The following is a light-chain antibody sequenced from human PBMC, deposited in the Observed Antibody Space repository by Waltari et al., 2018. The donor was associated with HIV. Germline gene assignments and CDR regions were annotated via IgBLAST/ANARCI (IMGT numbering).Light chain of an antibody. J-gene: IGLJ2*01. CDR2: DNN. CDR3: QSYDMSQSGSLV. V-gene: IGLV1-40*01. Sequence: QSVLTQPPSVSGDPGQRVTIACTGTSSNIGAGFDVYWYQQIPGNAPKLLIYDNNMRPAGVPDRLSGSKSGTSASLAITGRQSEDEADYYCQSYDMSQSGSLVFGGGTKLTVL. CDR1: SSNIGAGFD.